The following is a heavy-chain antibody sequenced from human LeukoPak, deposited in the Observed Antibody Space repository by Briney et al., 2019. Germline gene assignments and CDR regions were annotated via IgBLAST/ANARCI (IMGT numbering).Heavy chain of an antibody. V-gene: IGHV1-69*06. CDR2: IIPIFGTA. CDR3: ARGGQQLDGGWFDP. Sequence: SVKVSCKASGGTFSSYAISWVRQAPGQGLEWMGGIIPIFGTANYAQKFQGRVTITADKSTSTAYTELSSLRSEDTAVYYCARGGQQLDGGWFDPWGQGTLVTVSS. D-gene: IGHD6-13*01. J-gene: IGHJ5*02. CDR1: GGTFSSYA.